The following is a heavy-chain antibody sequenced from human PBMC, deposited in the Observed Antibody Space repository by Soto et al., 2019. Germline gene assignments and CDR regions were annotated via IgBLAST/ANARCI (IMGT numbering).Heavy chain of an antibody. V-gene: IGHV4-4*02. CDR1: GGSITSANW. Sequence: TLSLTCAVSGGSITSANWWTCVRQPAGGGLEWIGEISHSGITNYKASLKSRVTMSVDKTKNDVSLKLTSVTAADTAVYYCARVLRGWFDPWGQGTPVTVSS. CDR2: ISHSGIT. CDR3: ARVLRGWFDP. J-gene: IGHJ5*02.